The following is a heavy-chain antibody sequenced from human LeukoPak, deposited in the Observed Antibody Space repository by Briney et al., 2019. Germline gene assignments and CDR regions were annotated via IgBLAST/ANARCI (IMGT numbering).Heavy chain of an antibody. J-gene: IGHJ3*02. Sequence: ASETLSLTCTVSGGSISSGGYYWSWIRQPPGKGLEWIGYIYHSGSTYYNPSLKSRVTISVDRSKNQFSLKLSSVTAADTAVYYCARVIEVFGVVSDAFDIWGQGTMVTVSS. V-gene: IGHV4-30-2*01. CDR1: GGSISSGGYY. D-gene: IGHD3-3*01. CDR2: IYHSGST. CDR3: ARVIEVFGVVSDAFDI.